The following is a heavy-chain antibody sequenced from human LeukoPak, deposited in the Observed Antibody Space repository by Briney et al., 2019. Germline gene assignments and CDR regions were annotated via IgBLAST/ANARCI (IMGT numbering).Heavy chain of an antibody. CDR3: ARHRGDYGDSSHTPLYYYYYMDV. CDR1: GGSISSYY. J-gene: IGHJ6*03. Sequence: PSETLSLTCTVSGGSISSYYWSWIRQPPGKGLEWIGSIYYSGSTYYNPSLKSRVTISVDTSKNQFSLKLSSVTAADTAVYYCARHRGDYGDSSHTPLYYYYYMDVWGKGTTVTVSS. V-gene: IGHV4-59*05. D-gene: IGHD4-17*01. CDR2: IYYSGST.